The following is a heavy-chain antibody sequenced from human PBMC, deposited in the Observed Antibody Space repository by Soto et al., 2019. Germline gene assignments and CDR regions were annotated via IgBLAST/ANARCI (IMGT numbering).Heavy chain of an antibody. J-gene: IGHJ3*02. D-gene: IGHD3-10*01. CDR1: GFTVSSNY. Sequence: EVQLVESGGGLVQPGGSLRLSCAASGFTVSSNYMSWVRQAPGKGLEWVSVIYSGGSTYYADSVKGRFTISRDKSKNTLYLQMNSLRAEDTAVYYCARSSRVYGSGTFDIWGQGTMVTVSS. CDR3: ARSSRVYGSGTFDI. CDR2: IYSGGST. V-gene: IGHV3-66*01.